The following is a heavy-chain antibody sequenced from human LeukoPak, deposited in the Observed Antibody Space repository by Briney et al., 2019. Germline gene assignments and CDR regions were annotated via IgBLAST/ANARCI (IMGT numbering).Heavy chain of an antibody. CDR2: IVPMFGTA. CDR3: ARNRRYYDSSGYYFGTFDY. V-gene: IGHV1-69*13. J-gene: IGHJ4*02. CDR1: GDTFSYYA. Sequence: GASVKVSCKASGDTFSYYAISWVRQAPGQGPEWMGGIVPMFGTANYAQKFQGRVTIIADESTSTAYMELSSLKSEDTAVYYCARNRRYYDSSGYYFGTFDYWGQGTLVTVSS. D-gene: IGHD3-22*01.